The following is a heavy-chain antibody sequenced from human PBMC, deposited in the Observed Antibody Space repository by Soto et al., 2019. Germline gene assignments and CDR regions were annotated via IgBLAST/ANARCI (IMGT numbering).Heavy chain of an antibody. V-gene: IGHV1-2*02. CDR1: GYTFTGYY. Sequence: ASVRVSCKASGYTFTGYYMHWVRQAPGQGLEWMGWINPNSGGTNYAQKFQGRVTMTRDTSISTAYMELSRLRSDDTAVYYCARGAGAARPNPGGMDVWGQGTTVTVSS. CDR2: INPNSGGT. J-gene: IGHJ6*02. D-gene: IGHD6-6*01. CDR3: ARGAGAARPNPGGMDV.